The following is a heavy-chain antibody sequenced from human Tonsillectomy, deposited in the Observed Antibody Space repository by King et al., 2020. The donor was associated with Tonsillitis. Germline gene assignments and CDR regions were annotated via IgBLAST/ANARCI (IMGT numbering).Heavy chain of an antibody. CDR2: INPNSVVT. V-gene: IGHV1-2*02. CDR3: ARDEVALDAFHI. Sequence: VQLVESGAEVKKPGASVKVSCKASGYTFTGYYMHWVRQAPGQGLEWMGWINPNSVVTNYAQKFQGRVTMTRDTSISTAYMVLSNLRSDDTAVFYCARDEVALDAFHIWGQGTMVTVSS. J-gene: IGHJ3*02. CDR1: GYTFTGYY. D-gene: IGHD2-15*01.